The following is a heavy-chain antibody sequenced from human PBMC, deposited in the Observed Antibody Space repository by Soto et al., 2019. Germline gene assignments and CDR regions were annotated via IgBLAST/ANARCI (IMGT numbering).Heavy chain of an antibody. CDR1: GGSISSISYY. V-gene: IGHV4-39*01. CDR3: ARLHLDRCGWSNE. J-gene: IGHJ4*02. D-gene: IGHD6-19*01. Sequence: PSETLSLTCTVSGGSISSISYYWGWIRQPPGKGWEGIGSIYYSGSTYYNPSLKTRVTIPVDTSKTQLPLKRSSVTAADTAVYYCARLHLDRCGWSNEWGKGTLVTVS. CDR2: IYYSGST.